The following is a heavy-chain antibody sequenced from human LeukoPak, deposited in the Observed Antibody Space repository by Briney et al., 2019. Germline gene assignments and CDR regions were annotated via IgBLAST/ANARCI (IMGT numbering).Heavy chain of an antibody. CDR1: GGSFSGYY. CDR2: INHSGST. Sequence: SETLSLTCAVYGGSFSGYYWSWICQPPGKGLEWIGEINHSGSTNYNPSLKSRVTISVDTSKNQFSLKLSSVTAADTAVYYCAREDVYYYDSSGYYRWFDPWGQGTLVTVSS. J-gene: IGHJ5*02. D-gene: IGHD3-22*01. V-gene: IGHV4-34*01. CDR3: AREDVYYYDSSGYYRWFDP.